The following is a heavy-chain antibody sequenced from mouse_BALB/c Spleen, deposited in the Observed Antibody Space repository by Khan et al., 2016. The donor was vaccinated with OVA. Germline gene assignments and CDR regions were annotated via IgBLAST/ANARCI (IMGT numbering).Heavy chain of an antibody. V-gene: IGHV2-2*02. CDR3: ARNYDYDEGLAY. J-gene: IGHJ3*01. D-gene: IGHD2-4*01. Sequence: VQLVESGPGLVQPSQSLSITCTVSGFSLTSYGVHWVRQSPGKGLEWLGVIWSGGITDYSAAFISRLSISKDNSKSQVFFKMNSLQANDTAIYYCARNYDYDEGLAYWGQGTLVTVSA. CDR1: GFSLTSYG. CDR2: IWSGGIT.